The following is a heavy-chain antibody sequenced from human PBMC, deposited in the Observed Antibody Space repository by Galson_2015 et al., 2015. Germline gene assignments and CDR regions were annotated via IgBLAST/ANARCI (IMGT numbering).Heavy chain of an antibody. V-gene: IGHV1-24*01. CDR1: GYTLTELS. Sequence: QSGAEVKKPGESLTISCKVSGYTLTELSMHWVRQAPGKGLEWMGGFDPEDGETIYAQKFQGRVTMTEDTSTDTAYMELSSLRSEDTAVYYCATTGERYRGFDPWGQGTLVTVSS. J-gene: IGHJ5*02. CDR2: FDPEDGET. CDR3: ATTGERYRGFDP. D-gene: IGHD1-1*01.